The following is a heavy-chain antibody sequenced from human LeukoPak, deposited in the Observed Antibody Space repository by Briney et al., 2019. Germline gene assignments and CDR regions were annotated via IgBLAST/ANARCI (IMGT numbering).Heavy chain of an antibody. CDR3: ARGGGSGWYSSENWFDP. J-gene: IGHJ5*02. V-gene: IGHV4-4*02. Sequence: SGTLSLTCAVSGGSISSSNWWSWVRQPPGKGLEWIGEIYHSGSTNYNPSLKSRVTISVDKSKNQFSLKLSSVTAADTAVYYCARGGGSGWYSSENWFDPWGQGTLVTVSS. CDR1: GGSISSSNW. D-gene: IGHD6-19*01. CDR2: IYHSGST.